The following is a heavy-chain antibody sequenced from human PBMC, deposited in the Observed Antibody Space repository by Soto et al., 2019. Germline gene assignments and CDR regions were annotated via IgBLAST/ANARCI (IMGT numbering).Heavy chain of an antibody. Sequence: QVQLQESGPGLVKPSQTLSLTCTVSGGYISSGGYYWSWIRQHPGKGLEWIGYIYYSGRTYYTPALKSRVTISVDTSKNQFSLKLSSVTAADTAVYYCAGVVSSSWYEGWFDPWGQGTLVTVSS. D-gene: IGHD6-13*01. V-gene: IGHV4-31*03. CDR1: GGYISSGGYY. CDR2: IYYSGRT. CDR3: AGVVSSSWYEGWFDP. J-gene: IGHJ5*02.